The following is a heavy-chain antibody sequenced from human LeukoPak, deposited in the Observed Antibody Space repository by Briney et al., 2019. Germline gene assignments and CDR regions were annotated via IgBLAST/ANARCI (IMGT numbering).Heavy chain of an antibody. CDR1: GFTFSSYG. Sequence: PGRSLRLSCAASGFTFSSYGMHWVRQAPGKGLEWVAVIWYDGSDRYYVDSVKGRFTISRDNSKNTLYLQMNSLRAEDTAVYYCARDTRSLMDVWGQGTMVTVSS. D-gene: IGHD3-16*02. J-gene: IGHJ6*02. CDR3: ARDTRSLMDV. CDR2: IWYDGSDR. V-gene: IGHV3-33*01.